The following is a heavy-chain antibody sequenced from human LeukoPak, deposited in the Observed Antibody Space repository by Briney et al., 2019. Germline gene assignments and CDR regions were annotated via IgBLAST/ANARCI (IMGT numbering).Heavy chain of an antibody. CDR2: IYHSGST. CDR3: ARGLQIRKQSLGY. Sequence: KPSETLSLTYALYDGSFSGFYWSWIRQPPGKGLDCIGEIYHSGSTNYNPSLKSRVTISVDTSKNQFSLKLSSVTAADTAVYYCARGLQIRKQSLGYWGQGTLVTVSS. J-gene: IGHJ4*02. D-gene: IGHD6-19*01. V-gene: IGHV4-34*01. CDR1: DGSFSGFY.